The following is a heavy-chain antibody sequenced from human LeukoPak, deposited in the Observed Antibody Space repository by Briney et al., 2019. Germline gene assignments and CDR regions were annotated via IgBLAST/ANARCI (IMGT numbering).Heavy chain of an antibody. V-gene: IGHV1-18*01. Sequence: GASVKVSCKASGYTFTSYGISWVRQAPGQGLEGMGWISAYNGNTNYAQKLKGRVTMTTDTSTSTAYVELRSLRSDDTAVYYCARMGDYGGNKDDAFDIWGQGTMVTVSS. CDR2: ISAYNGNT. CDR3: ARMGDYGGNKDDAFDI. CDR1: GYTFTSYG. D-gene: IGHD4-23*01. J-gene: IGHJ3*02.